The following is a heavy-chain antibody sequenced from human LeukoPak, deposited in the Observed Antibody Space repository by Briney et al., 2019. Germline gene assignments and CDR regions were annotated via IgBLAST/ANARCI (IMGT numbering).Heavy chain of an antibody. CDR3: ARDHRGYSYGLFDN. V-gene: IGHV4-59*01. D-gene: IGHD5-18*01. CDR1: GGSMSSYY. Sequence: SETPSLTCTVSGGSMSSYYWSWIRQPPGKGLEWIGSIYYSGSTNYNPSLKSRVTISVDTSKNQFSLRLSSVTAADTAVYYCARDHRGYSYGLFDNWGQGTLVTVSS. CDR2: IYYSGST. J-gene: IGHJ4*02.